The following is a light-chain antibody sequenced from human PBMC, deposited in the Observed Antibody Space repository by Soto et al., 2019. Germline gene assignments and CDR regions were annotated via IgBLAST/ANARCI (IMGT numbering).Light chain of an antibody. J-gene: IGKJ5*01. CDR2: GAS. CDR1: QSVAEN. V-gene: IGKV3-15*01. CDR3: HQYNYWPIT. Sequence: EVVMTQSPATLSVSPGERVTLSCRSSQSVAENLAWFQQKPGQGTRLLIYGASTRATVIPARFSGSGSETDFPLTVSSLRSEDSAVYYCHQYNYWPITFGQGIRLEI.